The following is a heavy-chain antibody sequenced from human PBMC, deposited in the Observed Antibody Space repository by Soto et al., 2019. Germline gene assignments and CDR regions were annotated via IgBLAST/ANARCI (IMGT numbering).Heavy chain of an antibody. J-gene: IGHJ4*02. CDR2: INAGNGNT. CDR1: GYTFTSYA. Sequence: QVQLVQSGAEVKKPGASVKVSCKASGYTFTSYAMHWVRQAPGQRLEWMGWINAGNGNTKYSQKFQGRVTIPRDTSASTAYMELSSLRSEDTAVYYCAREGPYDFWSGWGQGTLVTVSS. CDR3: AREGPYDFWSG. D-gene: IGHD3-3*01. V-gene: IGHV1-3*01.